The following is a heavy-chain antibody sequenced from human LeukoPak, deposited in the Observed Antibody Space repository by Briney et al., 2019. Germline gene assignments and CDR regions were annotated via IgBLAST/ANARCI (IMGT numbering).Heavy chain of an antibody. CDR1: GFTFGDYA. CDR2: IRSKAYGGTT. V-gene: IGHV3-49*04. CDR3: TRDSYDFWSGYYYMDV. Sequence: PGGSLRLSCTASGFTFGDYAMSWVRQAPGKGLEWVGFIRSKAYGGTTEYAASVKGRFTISRDDSKSIAYLQMNSLKTEDTAVYYCTRDSYDFWSGYYYMDVWGKGTTVTVSS. D-gene: IGHD3-3*01. J-gene: IGHJ6*03.